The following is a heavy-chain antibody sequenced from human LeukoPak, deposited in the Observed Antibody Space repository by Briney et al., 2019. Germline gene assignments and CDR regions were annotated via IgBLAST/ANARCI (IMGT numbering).Heavy chain of an antibody. J-gene: IGHJ4*02. CDR3: ARVFIDGSSDY. CDR2: ISYDGSNK. D-gene: IGHD6-6*01. Sequence: PGRSLRLSCAASGFTLSSYAMHWVRQAPGKGLEWVAVISYDGSNKYYADSVKGRFTISRDNSKNTLYLQMNSLRAEDTAVYYCARVFIDGSSDYWGQGTLVTVSS. V-gene: IGHV3-30*04. CDR1: GFTLSSYA.